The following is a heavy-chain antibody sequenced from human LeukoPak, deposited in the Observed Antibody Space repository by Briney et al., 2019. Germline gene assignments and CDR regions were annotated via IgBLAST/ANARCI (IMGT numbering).Heavy chain of an antibody. D-gene: IGHD1-26*01. CDR1: GYTFTNYY. Sequence: ASVKVSCKASGYTFTNYYMHWVRQAPGQGLEWMGIINPSGGRTSYAQKFQGRVTMTRDTSTSTAYMELRSLRSDDTAVYYCARVRKEWELLSDYWGQGALVTVSS. CDR3: ARVRKEWELLSDY. J-gene: IGHJ4*02. V-gene: IGHV1-46*01. CDR2: INPSGGRT.